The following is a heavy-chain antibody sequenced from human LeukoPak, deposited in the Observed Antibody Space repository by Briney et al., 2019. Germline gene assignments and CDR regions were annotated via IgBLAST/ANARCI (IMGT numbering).Heavy chain of an antibody. D-gene: IGHD6-19*01. Sequence: ASVKVSCKASGYTFTSYGISWVRQAPGQGLEWMGWINPNSGGTNYAQKFQGRVTMTRDTSISTAYMELSRLRSDDTAVYYCARDLSVWKLTGYSSGWLGYWGQGTLVTVSS. V-gene: IGHV1-2*02. J-gene: IGHJ4*02. CDR1: GYTFTSYG. CDR2: INPNSGGT. CDR3: ARDLSVWKLTGYSSGWLGY.